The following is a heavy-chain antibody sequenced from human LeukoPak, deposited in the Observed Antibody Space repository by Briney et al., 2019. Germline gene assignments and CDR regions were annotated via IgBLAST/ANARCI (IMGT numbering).Heavy chain of an antibody. CDR1: GFTFSGYW. J-gene: IGHJ4*02. V-gene: IGHV3-7*05. Sequence: GSLRLSCAASGFTFSGYWMAWVRQAPGRGLEWVAHKKQDGSEKNYVDPVKGRFTISRDNAKNSVYLQMDTLRAEDTAVYYCARDDYLGYWGQGTLVTVSA. CDR3: ARDDYLGY. CDR2: KKQDGSEK. D-gene: IGHD3-16*01.